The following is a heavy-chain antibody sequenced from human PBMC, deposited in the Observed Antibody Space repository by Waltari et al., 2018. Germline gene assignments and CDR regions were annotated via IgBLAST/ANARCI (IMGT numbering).Heavy chain of an antibody. D-gene: IGHD3-3*01. Sequence: QVQLQESGPGLVKPSETLSLTCTVSGGSISSYYWSWIRQPAGKGLEWIGRIYTSGSTNYTPSLKSRVTMSVDTSKNQFSLKLSSVTAADTAVYYCARDGSYYDFWSGPSAFDIWGQGTMVTVSS. V-gene: IGHV4-4*07. J-gene: IGHJ3*02. CDR1: GGSISSYY. CDR2: IYTSGST. CDR3: ARDGSYYDFWSGPSAFDI.